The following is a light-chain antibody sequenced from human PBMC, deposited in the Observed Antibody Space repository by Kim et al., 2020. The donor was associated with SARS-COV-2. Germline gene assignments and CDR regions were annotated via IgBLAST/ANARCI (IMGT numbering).Light chain of an antibody. Sequence: SGAPEPTASITGSSDKLVDKYACWYQQKPGPSPVLVIYQDSKRPSGFPERFSGSNSGNTATLTISGTQAMDEAVYYCQAWDSSTVVFGGGTQLTVL. J-gene: IGLJ2*01. V-gene: IGLV3-1*01. CDR1: KLVDKY. CDR3: QAWDSSTVV. CDR2: QDS.